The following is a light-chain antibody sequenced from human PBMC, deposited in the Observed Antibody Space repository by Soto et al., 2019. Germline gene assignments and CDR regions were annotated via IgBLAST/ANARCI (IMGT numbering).Light chain of an antibody. CDR2: DAS. Sequence: IMVKNSPATLPLSKGERATLSCRASQSSTTDLAWYQQKPVQAPRLLIYDASNRATGIPARCIGSGCGTDYTLSISSLEPEDVTVYCCQQPHFRPLTFAGGTKVDI. J-gene: IGKJ4*01. V-gene: IGKV3-11*01. CDR1: QSSTTD. CDR3: QQPHFRPLT.